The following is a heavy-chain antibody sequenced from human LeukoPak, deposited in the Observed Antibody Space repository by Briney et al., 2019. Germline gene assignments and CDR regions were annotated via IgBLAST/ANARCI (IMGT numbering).Heavy chain of an antibody. Sequence: ASVKVSCKASGYTFTSYDINWVRQATGQGLEWMGWMNPNSGNTGYAQKFQGRVTMTRNTSISTAYMELSSLRSEDTAVYYCARGYYTGNWFDPWGPGTLVTVSS. D-gene: IGHD1-26*01. CDR2: MNPNSGNT. CDR1: GYTFTSYD. CDR3: ARGYYTGNWFDP. J-gene: IGHJ5*02. V-gene: IGHV1-8*01.